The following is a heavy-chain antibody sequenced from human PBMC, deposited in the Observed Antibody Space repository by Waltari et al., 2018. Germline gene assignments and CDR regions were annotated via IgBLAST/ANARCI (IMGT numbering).Heavy chain of an antibody. CDR3: ARVTDI. CDR1: GGSFSGYY. CDR2: INHSGST. Sequence: QVQLQQWGAGLLKPSETLSLTCAVYGGSFSGYYWSWIRQPPGKGLEWIGEINHSGSTNYNPSLKSRVTISVDTSKNQCALKLSSVTAEDTAVYYCARVTDIWGQGTMVTVSS. V-gene: IGHV4-34*01. J-gene: IGHJ3*02.